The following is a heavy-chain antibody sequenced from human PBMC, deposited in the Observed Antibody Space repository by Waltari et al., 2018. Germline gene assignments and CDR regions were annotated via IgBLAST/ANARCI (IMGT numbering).Heavy chain of an antibody. CDR3: ARGYVDYILWWDH. CDR2: TYCRSRWYN. D-gene: IGHD4-17*01. V-gene: IGHV6-1*01. J-gene: IGHJ4*02. CDR1: GDSVSTNSAS. Sequence: QVQLQQSGPGLVKPSQTPSLTCAISGDSVSTNSASWNWIRQSPSRGLEWLGRTYCRSRWYNDDSVSVRSRITISPDTSKNQFSLQLHSVTPDDTAVDYCARGYVDYILWWDHWGQGTLVTVSS.